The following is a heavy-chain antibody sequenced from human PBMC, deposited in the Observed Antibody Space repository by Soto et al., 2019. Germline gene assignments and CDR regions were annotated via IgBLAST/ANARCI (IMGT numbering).Heavy chain of an antibody. D-gene: IGHD2-21*02. CDR3: VQSRCGGDCLEIYSSHAYNGLDV. CDR1: GLSLRTTGVG. CDR2: LYWDDDK. J-gene: IGHJ6*01. V-gene: IGHV2-5*02. Sequence: QVTLKESGPTLVKPTQTLTLTCTVSGLSLRTTGVGVGWVRQPPGKALEWLALLYWDDDKRYSPSLRSRLTIAKDISENQVVLTMTTMDTVDTATYYCVQSRCGGDCLEIYSSHAYNGLDVWGQGTTVTVSS.